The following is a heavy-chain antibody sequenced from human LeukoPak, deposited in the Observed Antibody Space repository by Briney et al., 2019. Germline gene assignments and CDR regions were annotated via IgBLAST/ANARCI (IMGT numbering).Heavy chain of an antibody. V-gene: IGHV4-39*01. Sequence: SETLSLTCTVSGGSMSSGTYYWGWIRQPPGKGLEWIGTIYYSGTTYYNPSLKSRVTISIDTSKNQFSLKLSSVTAADTAVYYCASTPLGATRPFGYWGQGTLVTVSS. D-gene: IGHD5-12*01. CDR2: IYYSGTT. CDR1: GGSMSSGTYY. J-gene: IGHJ4*02. CDR3: ASTPLGATRPFGY.